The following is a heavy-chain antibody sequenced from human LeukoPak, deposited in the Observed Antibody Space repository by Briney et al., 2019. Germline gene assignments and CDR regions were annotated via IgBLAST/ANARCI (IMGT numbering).Heavy chain of an antibody. V-gene: IGHV3-23*01. Sequence: GGSLRLSCAASGFTFNSYDMSWVRQAPGKGLEWVSAISGSGGTYYAESVKGRFTVSRGNSNNTLYLQMDGMRAEDTAVYYCAKDYSAYNYLADFDYWGQGTLVTVSS. CDR1: GFTFNSYD. CDR2: ISGSGGT. CDR3: AKDYSAYNYLADFDY. D-gene: IGHD5-24*01. J-gene: IGHJ4*02.